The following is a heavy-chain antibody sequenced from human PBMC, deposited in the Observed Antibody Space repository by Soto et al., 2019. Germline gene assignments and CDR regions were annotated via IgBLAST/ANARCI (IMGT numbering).Heavy chain of an antibody. J-gene: IGHJ4*02. D-gene: IGHD3-3*01. V-gene: IGHV4-59*02. CDR3: ERAPVLGVANIVY. Sequence: PETLSLTCTVSGGSVTGFYWSWIRQPPGTGLEWIGYIFHSGSSNYNPSLTRRVTISVDTSKSHISLRLTSVTAADTAVYYCERAPVLGVANIVYWGQGTLVTVSS. CDR1: GGSVTGFY. CDR2: IFHSGSS.